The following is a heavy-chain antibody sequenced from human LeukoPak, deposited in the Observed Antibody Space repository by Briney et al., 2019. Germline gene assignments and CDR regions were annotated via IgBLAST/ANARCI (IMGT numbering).Heavy chain of an antibody. D-gene: IGHD2-21*02. V-gene: IGHV4-59*01. J-gene: IGHJ4*02. CDR2: IYYSGST. Sequence: SETLSLTCTVSGGSISSYYWSWIRQPPGKGLEWIGYIYYSGSTNYNPSLKSRVTISVDTSKHQFSLKLSSVTAADTAVYYCARAGYCGGDCYSGFDYWGQGTLVTVSS. CDR3: ARAGYCGGDCYSGFDY. CDR1: GGSISSYY.